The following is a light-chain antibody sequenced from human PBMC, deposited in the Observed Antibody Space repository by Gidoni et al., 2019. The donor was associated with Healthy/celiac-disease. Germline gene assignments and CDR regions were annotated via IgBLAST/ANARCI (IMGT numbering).Light chain of an antibody. J-gene: IGLJ2*01. CDR1: KLGDKY. Sequence: SYELTQPPSLSVSPGQTASIPCSGDKLGDKYACWYQQTPGQSPVLVIYQDSKRPSGIPERFSGSNSGNTATLTISGTQAMDEADYYCQAWDSSTTVVFGGGTKLTVL. CDR2: QDS. V-gene: IGLV3-1*01. CDR3: QAWDSSTTVV.